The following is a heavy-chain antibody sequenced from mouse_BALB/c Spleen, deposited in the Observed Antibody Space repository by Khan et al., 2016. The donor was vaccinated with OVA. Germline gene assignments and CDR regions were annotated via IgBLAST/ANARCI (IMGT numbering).Heavy chain of an antibody. CDR2: INSYTGET. CDR3: AGISFYWYSDG. D-gene: IGHD6-2*01. V-gene: IGHV9-1*02. CDR1: GYTFTNYG. J-gene: IGHJ1*01. Sequence: QIQLVQSGPELKKPGETVKISCKASGYTFTNYGMNWVKQAPGKGLKWMGWINSYTGETTYADDFKGRFVFSLETAASTAYLQISSLKNEDMTTNFCAGISFYWYSDGWGAGTPVTVSA.